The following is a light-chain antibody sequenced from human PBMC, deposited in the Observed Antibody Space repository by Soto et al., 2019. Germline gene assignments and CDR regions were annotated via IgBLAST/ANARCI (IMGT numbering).Light chain of an antibody. CDR1: SSDVGGYNY. CDR2: EVS. CDR3: SSYAASNNLGV. J-gene: IGLJ2*01. V-gene: IGLV2-8*01. Sequence: HSVLTQAPSASGSPGQSVTISCIGTSSDVGGYNYVSWYQQHPGKAPKLMIYEVSKRPSGVPDRFSGSKSGNTASLTVSGLQAEDEADYYCSSYAASNNLGVFGGGTKVTVL.